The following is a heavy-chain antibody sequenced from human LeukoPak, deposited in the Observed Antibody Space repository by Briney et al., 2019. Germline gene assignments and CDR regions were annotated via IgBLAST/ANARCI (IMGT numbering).Heavy chain of an antibody. J-gene: IGHJ4*02. D-gene: IGHD6-19*01. Sequence: GGSLRLSCAASGFTFSSYWMHWVRQAPGKGLVWVSRINSDGSSTTYADSVKGRFTISRDNAKNTLYLQMNSLRAEDTAVYYCARVSSGWYFYFDNWGQGTLVTVSS. CDR3: ARVSSGWYFYFDN. CDR2: INSDGSST. CDR1: GFTFSSYW. V-gene: IGHV3-74*01.